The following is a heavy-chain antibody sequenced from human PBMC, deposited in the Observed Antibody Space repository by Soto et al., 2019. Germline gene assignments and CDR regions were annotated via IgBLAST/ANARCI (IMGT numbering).Heavy chain of an antibody. J-gene: IGHJ3*02. CDR3: ARVRGGFTYSYDSSGYAFDI. V-gene: IGHV4-30-2*01. Sequence: SETLSLTCAVSGGSISSGGYSWSWIRQPPGKGLEWIGYIYHSGSTYYNPSLKSRVTISVDRSKNQFSLKLSSVTAADTAVYYCARVRGGFTYSYDSSGYAFDIWGQGTMVTVSS. D-gene: IGHD3-22*01. CDR1: GGSISSGGYS. CDR2: IYHSGST.